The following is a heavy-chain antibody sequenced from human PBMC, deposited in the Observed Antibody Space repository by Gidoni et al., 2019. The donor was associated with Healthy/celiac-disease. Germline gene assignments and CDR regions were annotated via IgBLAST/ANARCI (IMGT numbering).Heavy chain of an antibody. CDR3: AKAGFEYSSPPGAFDI. Sequence: EVQLLASGGGLVQSGGSLRLSFAASVFSFSSYAMSWVRQDTWKGLEWVSDISGSGGSTYYADSVKGRFTSSRDKAKNTVYLQMNSRRAEDTAVYYCAKAGFEYSSPPGAFDIWGQGTMVTVSS. CDR1: VFSFSSYA. V-gene: IGHV3-23*01. D-gene: IGHD6-6*01. CDR2: ISGSGGST. J-gene: IGHJ3*02.